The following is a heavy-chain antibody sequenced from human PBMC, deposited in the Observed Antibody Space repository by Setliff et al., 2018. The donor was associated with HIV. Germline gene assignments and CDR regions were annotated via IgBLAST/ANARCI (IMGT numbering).Heavy chain of an antibody. D-gene: IGHD3-10*01. CDR1: GGSFSSYY. Sequence: SETLSLTCTISGGSFSSYYRSWIRQPAGRGLEWIGRIYNSGTTNYNPSLKXXXXMSVDTSKNQFSLKLTSVTAADTXXYYCARDRHSSGLGSYGPWGPG. CDR3: ARDRHSSGLGSYGP. J-gene: IGHJ5*02. V-gene: IGHV4-4*07. CDR2: IYNSGTT.